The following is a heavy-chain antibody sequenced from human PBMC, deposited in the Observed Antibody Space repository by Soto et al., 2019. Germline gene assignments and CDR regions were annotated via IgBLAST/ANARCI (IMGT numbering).Heavy chain of an antibody. CDR2: MNPNNGNT. D-gene: IGHD3-10*01. Sequence: ASVKVSCKASGYTFTSYDINWVRQATGQGLEWMGWMNPNNGNTNYAQKFQGRVTMTRDTSTSTAYMELRSLRSDDTAVYYCAMGVITKQTTRLDYWGQGTLVTVSS. CDR3: AMGVITKQTTRLDY. CDR1: GYTFTSYD. V-gene: IGHV1-8*01. J-gene: IGHJ4*02.